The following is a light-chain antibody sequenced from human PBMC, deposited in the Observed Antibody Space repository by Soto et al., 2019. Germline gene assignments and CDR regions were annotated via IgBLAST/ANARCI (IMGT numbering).Light chain of an antibody. V-gene: IGKV3-15*01. Sequence: EIVMTQSPATLSVFPGERATLSCRASQSVSTNLAWYQQKPGQAPRLLIYGASARATGIPARFSGSGSGTECTLTISSLQSEDFAVYYCNQYNNWPPYTFGQGTKLEIK. CDR1: QSVSTN. CDR3: NQYNNWPPYT. CDR2: GAS. J-gene: IGKJ2*01.